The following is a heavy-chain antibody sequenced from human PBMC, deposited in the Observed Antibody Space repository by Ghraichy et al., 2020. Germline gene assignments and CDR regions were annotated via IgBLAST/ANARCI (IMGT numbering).Heavy chain of an antibody. V-gene: IGHV1-8*03. J-gene: IGHJ6*02. CDR1: GYTFTRYD. CDR3: ARAECESTKCSHYDNMDV. D-gene: IGHD2-8*01. Sequence: ASVKVSCKASGYTFTRYDINWVRQATGHGLEWMGWMNPNKGKTGYAQKFQGRVTITSDTSTSTAYMELSGLRSEDTAVYYCARAECESTKCSHYDNMDVWGQGTTVTVSS. CDR2: MNPNKGKT.